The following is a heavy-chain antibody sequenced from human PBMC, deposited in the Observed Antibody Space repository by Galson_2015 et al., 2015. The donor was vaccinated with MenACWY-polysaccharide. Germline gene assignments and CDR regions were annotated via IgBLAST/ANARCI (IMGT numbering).Heavy chain of an antibody. CDR3: ARDAQRGYSGYDYFFDY. Sequence: SLRLSCAASGFTFSSYRMNWVRQAPGKGLEWISHINSGSSTVYGDSVKGRFTISRDNAKNSPYLQMDSLRAEDTAVYYCARDAQRGYSGYDYFFDYWGQGTLVTVSS. CDR1: GFTFSSYR. CDR2: INSGSSTV. V-gene: IGHV3-48*01. J-gene: IGHJ4*02. D-gene: IGHD5-12*01.